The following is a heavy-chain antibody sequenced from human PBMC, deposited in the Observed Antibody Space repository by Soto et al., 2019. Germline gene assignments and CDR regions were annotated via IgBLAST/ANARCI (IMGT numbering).Heavy chain of an antibody. CDR2: ISNSGDT. V-gene: IGHV3-23*01. CDR1: GFIFSGYA. CDR3: GKKRGATGNWSFDV. Sequence: EVQLLESGGGLVQPGGSLRLSCAASGFIFSGYAMTWVRQAPGKGLEWVSTISNSGDTYYTDSVKGQFTIYREKSKNTLFLRMNSLRGEDAAGYYCGKKRGATGNWSFDVGVRGTLVSVSS. D-gene: IGHD1-26*01. J-gene: IGHJ2*01.